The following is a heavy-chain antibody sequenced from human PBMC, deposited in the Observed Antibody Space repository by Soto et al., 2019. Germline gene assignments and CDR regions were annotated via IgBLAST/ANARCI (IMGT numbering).Heavy chain of an antibody. D-gene: IGHD4-17*01. J-gene: IGHJ3*02. CDR1: GGSFSTYG. CDR2: FIPVFTTA. CDR3: ARDGVGVSRTTVRHGAVDI. Sequence: QVQLVQSGAEVKKPGSSVKVSCKASGGSFSTYGISWVRQAPGQGLEWMGGFIPVFTTAKYAQKFQGGVSMSADESTNAADMELSILRSEDTAVYFCARDGVGVSRTTVRHGAVDICGQGTVVTVSS. V-gene: IGHV1-69*01.